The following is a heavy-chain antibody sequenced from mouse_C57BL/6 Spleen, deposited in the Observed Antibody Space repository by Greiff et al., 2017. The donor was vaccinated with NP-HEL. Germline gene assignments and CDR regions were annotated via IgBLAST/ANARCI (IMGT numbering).Heavy chain of an antibody. Sequence: EVKLEESGGGLVKPGGSLKLSCAASGFTFSSYTMSWVRQTPEKRLEWVATISGGGGNTYYPDSVKGRFNISRENAKHTLYLQMSSLRSEDTALYYCARQCYGSRYWYFDVWGTGTTVTVSS. CDR2: ISGGGGNT. CDR1: GFTFSSYT. CDR3: ARQCYGSRYWYFDV. D-gene: IGHD1-1*01. V-gene: IGHV5-9*01. J-gene: IGHJ1*03.